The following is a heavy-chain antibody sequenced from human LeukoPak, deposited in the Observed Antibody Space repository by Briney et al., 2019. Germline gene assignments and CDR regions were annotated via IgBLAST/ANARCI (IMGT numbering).Heavy chain of an antibody. CDR1: GGSISSSSYY. V-gene: IGHV4-39*01. D-gene: IGHD2-2*01. CDR2: IYYSGST. J-gene: IGHJ4*02. Sequence: SETLSLTCTASGGSISSSSYYWGWIRQPPGKGLEWIGSIYYSGSTYYNPSLKSRVTISVDTSKNQFSLKLSSVTAADTAVYYCASPSAYASSDYWGQGTLVTVSS. CDR3: ASPSAYASSDY.